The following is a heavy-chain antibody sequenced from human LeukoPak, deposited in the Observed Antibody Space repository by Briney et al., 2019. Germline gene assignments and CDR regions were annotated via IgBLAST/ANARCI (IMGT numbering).Heavy chain of an antibody. CDR2: IHHSGST. V-gene: IGHV4-38-2*02. J-gene: IGHJ4*02. Sequence: SETLSLTCTVSSYSISSGFYWGWIRQPPGKGLEWIGSIHHSGSTYYSPSLKSRLTISVDTSKNQFSLMPTSVTAADTAVYYCARDPRFSPFDYWGQGTLVTVSS. CDR1: SYSISSGFY. CDR3: ARDPRFSPFDY.